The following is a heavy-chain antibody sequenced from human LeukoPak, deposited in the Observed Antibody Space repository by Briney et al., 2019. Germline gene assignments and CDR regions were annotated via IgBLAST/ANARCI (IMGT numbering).Heavy chain of an antibody. J-gene: IGHJ5*02. Sequence: PSQILSLTCTVSGGSISSGSYYWSWIRQPAGKGLEWIGRIYTSGSTNYNPSLKSRVTMSVDTSKNQFSLKLSSVTAADTAVYYCARDFHPDSSGYYYQGYWFDPWGQGTLVTVSS. CDR3: ARDFHPDSSGYYYQGYWFDP. V-gene: IGHV4-61*02. CDR1: GGSISSGSYY. D-gene: IGHD3-22*01. CDR2: IYTSGST.